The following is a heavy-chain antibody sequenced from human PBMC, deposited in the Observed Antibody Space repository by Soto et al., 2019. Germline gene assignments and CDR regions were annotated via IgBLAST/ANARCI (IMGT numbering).Heavy chain of an antibody. CDR3: ARRSSAGTFDY. D-gene: IGHD6-19*01. CDR1: GDSINNTYW. V-gene: IGHV4-4*02. CDR2: IYHTGGR. Sequence: SETLSLTCFVSGDSINNTYWWSWVRQAPGKGLEWIGEIYHTGGRSYMPSLRGRITLSVDTSKNQFSLKLTSVTAADTAVYYCARRSSAGTFDYWGQGTLVTVSS. J-gene: IGHJ4*02.